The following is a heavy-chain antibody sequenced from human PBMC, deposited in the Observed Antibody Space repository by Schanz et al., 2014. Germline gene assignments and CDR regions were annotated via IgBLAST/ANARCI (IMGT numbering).Heavy chain of an antibody. D-gene: IGHD2-2*01. V-gene: IGHV1-46*03. J-gene: IGHJ4*02. CDR2: INLSGGGT. Sequence: QVQLVQSGAEVKKPGASVKVSCKASGYTFTSYSMHWVRQAPGQGLEWMGIINLSGGGTSYALRFQDRVTVTRDTSRSTVYMELSSLRSEDTAVYYCARAPTAYCSDTSCLGTPFDYWGPGTLVSVSS. CDR1: GYTFTSYS. CDR3: ARAPTAYCSDTSCLGTPFDY.